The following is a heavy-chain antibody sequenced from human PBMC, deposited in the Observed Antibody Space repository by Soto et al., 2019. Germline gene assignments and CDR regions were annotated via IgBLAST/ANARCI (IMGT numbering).Heavy chain of an antibody. CDR3: ARHMGSGWSENFDY. V-gene: IGHV5-51*01. CDR2: IYPGDSDT. CDR1: GYSFISYW. J-gene: IGHJ4*02. Sequence: VESHKNSCKGSGYSFISYWIGWVRQIPGKGLEWMGIIYPGDSDTRYSPSFQGQVTISADKSISTAYLQWSSLKASDTAMYYCARHMGSGWSENFDYWGQGTLVTVSS. D-gene: IGHD6-19*01.